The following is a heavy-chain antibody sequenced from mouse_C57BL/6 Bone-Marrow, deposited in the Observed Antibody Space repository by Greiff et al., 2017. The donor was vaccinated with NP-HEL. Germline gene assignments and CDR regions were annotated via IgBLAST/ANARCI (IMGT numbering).Heavy chain of an antibody. J-gene: IGHJ2*01. CDR1: GYTFTSYW. D-gene: IGHD1-1*02. CDR3: ARGWLSFDY. V-gene: IGHV1-52*01. CDR2: IDPSDSAT. Sequence: VQLQQPGAELVRPGSSVKLSCKASGYTFTSYWMHWVKQRPIQGLEWIGNIDPSDSATHYNQKFKDKATLTVDKSSSTAYMQLSSLTSEDSAVYYCARGWLSFDYWGQGTTLTVSS.